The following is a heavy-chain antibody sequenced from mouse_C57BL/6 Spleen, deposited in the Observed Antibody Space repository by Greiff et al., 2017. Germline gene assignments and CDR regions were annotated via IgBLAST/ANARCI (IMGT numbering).Heavy chain of an antibody. D-gene: IGHD2-2*01. V-gene: IGHV1-26*01. J-gene: IGHJ3*01. CDR1: GYTFTDYY. CDR3: ARSTMVTPFAY. CDR2: INPNNGGT. Sequence: VQLQQSGPELVKPGASVKISCKASGYTFTDYYMNWVKQSHGKSLEWIGDINPNNGGTSYNQKFKGKATLTVDKSSSTAYMERRSLTSEDSAVYYCARSTMVTPFAYWGQGTLVTVSA.